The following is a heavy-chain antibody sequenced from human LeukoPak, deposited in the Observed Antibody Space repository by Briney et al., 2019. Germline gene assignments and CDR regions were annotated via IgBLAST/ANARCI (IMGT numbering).Heavy chain of an antibody. CDR1: GFTFSSYG. Sequence: GGSLRLSCAAPGFTFSSYGMHWVRQAPGKGLEWVAVISYNGHNKYSADSVKGRFTISRDNSKNTLYLQMNSLRAEDTAIYYCAKDPGMAVYSYGYDAFDIWGQGTMVTVSS. CDR2: ISYNGHNK. D-gene: IGHD5-18*01. V-gene: IGHV3-30*18. J-gene: IGHJ3*02. CDR3: AKDPGMAVYSYGYDAFDI.